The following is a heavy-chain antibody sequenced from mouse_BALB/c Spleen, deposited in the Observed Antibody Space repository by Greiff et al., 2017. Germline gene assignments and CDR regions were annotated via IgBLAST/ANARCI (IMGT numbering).Heavy chain of an antibody. J-gene: IGHJ4*01. CDR1: GFSLTSYG. CDR2: IWSDGST. CDR3: ARQGNYDYYAMDY. D-gene: IGHD2-1*01. V-gene: IGHV2-6-2*01. Sequence: QVQLKESGPDLVAPSQSLSITCTVSGFSLTSYGVHWVRQPPGKGLEWLVVIWSDGSTTYNSALKSRLSISKDNSKSQVFLTMNSLQTDDTAMYYCARQGNYDYYAMDYWGQGTSVTVSS.